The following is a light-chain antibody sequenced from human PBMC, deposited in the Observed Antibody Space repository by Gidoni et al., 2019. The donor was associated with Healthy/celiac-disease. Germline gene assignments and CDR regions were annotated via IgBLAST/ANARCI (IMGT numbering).Light chain of an antibody. CDR3: QQYYSYPLT. CDR2: AAS. V-gene: IGKV1-8*01. J-gene: IGKJ4*01. Sequence: AIRLTQSPSSFSASTGDRVTITCRVSQGISSYLAWYQQKPGKAPKLLIYAASTVQSGVPSRFRGSGSGTDFTLTISCLQSEDIATYYCQQYYSYPLTFXGXTKVEIK. CDR1: QGISSY.